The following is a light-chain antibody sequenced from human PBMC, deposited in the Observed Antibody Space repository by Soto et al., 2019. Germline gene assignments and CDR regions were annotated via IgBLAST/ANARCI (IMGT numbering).Light chain of an antibody. Sequence: IVFTQSPGTLSLSPGERATLSCRASQSVSSSYLAWYQQKPGQAPRLLIYGASSRATGIPDRFSGSESRTDFTLTISSLEPDDFAVYHCQQYDTSPWTFGQGTKVDIK. J-gene: IGKJ1*01. V-gene: IGKV3-20*01. CDR2: GAS. CDR1: QSVSSSY. CDR3: QQYDTSPWT.